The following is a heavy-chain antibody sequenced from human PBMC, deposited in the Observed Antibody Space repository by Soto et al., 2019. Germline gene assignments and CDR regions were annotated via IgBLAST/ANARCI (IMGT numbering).Heavy chain of an antibody. CDR2: ISSSSSYI. CDR3: ARDPGLDSMVSYRVDY. V-gene: IGHV3-21*01. J-gene: IGHJ4*02. D-gene: IGHD3-10*01. CDR1: GFTFSSYS. Sequence: GGSLRLSCAASGFTFSSYSMNWVRQAPGKGLEWVSSISSSSSYIYYADSVKGRFTISRDNAKNSLYLQMNSLRAEDTAVYYCARDPGLDSMVSYRVDYWGQGTLVTVSS.